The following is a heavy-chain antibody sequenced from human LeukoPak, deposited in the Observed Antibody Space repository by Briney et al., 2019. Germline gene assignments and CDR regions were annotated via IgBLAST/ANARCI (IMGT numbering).Heavy chain of an antibody. D-gene: IGHD5-24*01. CDR1: GYTFTGYY. V-gene: IGHV1-2*02. J-gene: IGHJ4*02. CDR3: ARISTVEMATITIFDY. CDR2: INPNSGGT. Sequence: ASVKVSCKASGYTFTGYYMHWVRQAPGQGLEWMGWINPNSGGTNYTQKFQGRVTMTRDTSISTAYMELSRLRSDDTAVYYCARISTVEMATITIFDYWGQGTLVTVSS.